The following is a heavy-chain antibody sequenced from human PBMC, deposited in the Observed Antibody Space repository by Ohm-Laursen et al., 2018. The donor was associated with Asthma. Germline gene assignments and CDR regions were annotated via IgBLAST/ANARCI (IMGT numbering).Heavy chain of an antibody. CDR2: INPNSGGT. V-gene: IGHV1-2*06. CDR3: ARAHPRYYYYGMDV. CDR1: GYTFTGYY. Sequence: ASAKVSCKASGYTFTGYYMHWVRQAPGQGLEWMGRINPNSGGTNYAQKFQGRVTMTRDTSISTAYMELSRLRSDDTAVYYCARAHPRYYYYGMDVWGQGTTVTVSS. J-gene: IGHJ6*02.